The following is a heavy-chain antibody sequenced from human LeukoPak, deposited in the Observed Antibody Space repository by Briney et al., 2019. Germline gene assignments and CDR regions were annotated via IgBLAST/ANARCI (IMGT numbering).Heavy chain of an antibody. J-gene: IGHJ5*02. CDR1: GYTFTSYG. V-gene: IGHV1-18*01. CDR2: ISSYNGNT. Sequence: ASVKVSCKASGYTFTSYGISWVRQAPGQGLEWIGWISSYNGNTNYPQKLQGRVTMTTDTSTSTAYMELRSLRSDDTAVYYCARAGFGSYYDSSDWFDPWGQGTLVTVSP. CDR3: ARAGFGSYYDSSDWFDP. D-gene: IGHD3-22*01.